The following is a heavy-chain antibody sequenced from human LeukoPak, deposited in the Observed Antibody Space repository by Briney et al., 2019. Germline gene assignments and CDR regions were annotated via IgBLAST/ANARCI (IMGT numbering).Heavy chain of an antibody. CDR1: GFTFSSYA. Sequence: GGSLRLSCAASGFTFSSYAMHWVRQAPGKGLEYVSAISSNGGSTYYANSVKGRFTISRDNSKNTPYLQMGSLRAEDMAVYYCARDPNYYGSGSYLEFDYWGQGTLVTVSS. CDR3: ARDPNYYGSGSYLEFDY. V-gene: IGHV3-64*01. J-gene: IGHJ4*02. CDR2: ISSNGGST. D-gene: IGHD3-10*01.